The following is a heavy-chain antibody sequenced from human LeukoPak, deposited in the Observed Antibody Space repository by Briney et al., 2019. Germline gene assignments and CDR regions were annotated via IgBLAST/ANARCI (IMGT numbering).Heavy chain of an antibody. CDR1: GFTFSSFA. CDR3: AKAGIAVAGLYYFDY. Sequence: GGSLRLSCAASGFTFSSFAMSWVRQAPGQGLEWVSALSGSGGSTYYADSVKGRFTISRDNSKNTLYLQMNSLRAEDTAVYYCAKAGIAVAGLYYFDYWGQGTLVTVSS. V-gene: IGHV3-23*01. J-gene: IGHJ4*02. D-gene: IGHD6-19*01. CDR2: LSGSGGST.